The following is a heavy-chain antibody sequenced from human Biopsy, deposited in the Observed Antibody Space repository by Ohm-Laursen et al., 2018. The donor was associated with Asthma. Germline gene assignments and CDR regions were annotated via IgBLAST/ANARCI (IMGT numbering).Heavy chain of an antibody. CDR1: GFVFSQSG. CDR3: ARESGQDYGGFGSFDR. D-gene: IGHD4-23*01. CDR2: ISSDGHLK. V-gene: IGHV3-30*03. Sequence: SLRLSCAASGFVFSQSGMHWVRQAPGKGLEWVALISSDGHLKYYEDSVKGRFTISRDNSKNSLYLQINSLRVEDSAVYYCARESGQDYGGFGSFDRWGQGIMVAVSS. J-gene: IGHJ3*02.